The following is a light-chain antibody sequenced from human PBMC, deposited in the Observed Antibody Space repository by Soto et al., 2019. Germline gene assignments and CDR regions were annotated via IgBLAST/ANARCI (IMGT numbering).Light chain of an antibody. J-gene: IGKJ1*01. CDR1: ESVSSY. V-gene: IGKV1-39*01. Sequence: DIQMTPSPSSLSASVGDRVTITCRAKESVSSYVNWYQHKPGKAPKLLIYAASSLQSGVPARFSGSGSVTDFTLTISGLQPEDFATYYCQQSSSKWTFGQGTKVEIK. CDR2: AAS. CDR3: QQSSSKWT.